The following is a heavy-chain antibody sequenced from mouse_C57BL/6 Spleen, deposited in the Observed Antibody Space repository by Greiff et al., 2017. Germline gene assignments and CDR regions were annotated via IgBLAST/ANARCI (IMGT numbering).Heavy chain of an antibody. V-gene: IGHV1-52*01. Sequence: QVQLKQPGAELVRPGSSVKLSCKASGYTFTSYWMHWVKQRPIQGLEWIGNIDPSDSETHYNQKFKDKATLTVDKSSSTAYMQLSSLTSEDSAVYYCAREATVVVDFDDWGQGTTLTVSS. J-gene: IGHJ2*01. CDR3: AREATVVVDFDD. CDR1: GYTFTSYW. D-gene: IGHD1-1*01. CDR2: IDPSDSET.